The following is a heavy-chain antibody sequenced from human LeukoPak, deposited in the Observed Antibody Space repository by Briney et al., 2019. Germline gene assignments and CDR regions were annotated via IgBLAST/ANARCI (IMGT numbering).Heavy chain of an antibody. D-gene: IGHD3-10*01. J-gene: IGHJ1*01. CDR2: ISYDGSNK. Sequence: GGSLRLSCAASGFTFSTYGMHCVRQAPGKGLEWVAVISYDGSNKYYADSVKGRFTISRDNAKNSLYLQMNSLRAEDTAVYYCASTIYYNVLLWFGEPPTEYFQHWGQGTLVTVSS. CDR1: GFTFSTYG. CDR3: ASTIYYNVLLWFGEPPTEYFQH. V-gene: IGHV3-30*03.